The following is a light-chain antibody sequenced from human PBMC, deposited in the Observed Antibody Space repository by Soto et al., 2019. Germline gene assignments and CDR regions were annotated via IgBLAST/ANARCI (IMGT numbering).Light chain of an antibody. Sequence: PGDRATLSCRASPSVSSSYLGWYQQKPGQAPRLLIFGASTRDTGIPDRFSGSGSESDFTLTITRLEPEDFAVYYCQQYSDSALTFGQGTKVEI. CDR2: GAS. CDR1: PSVSSSY. CDR3: QQYSDSALT. V-gene: IGKV3-20*01. J-gene: IGKJ1*01.